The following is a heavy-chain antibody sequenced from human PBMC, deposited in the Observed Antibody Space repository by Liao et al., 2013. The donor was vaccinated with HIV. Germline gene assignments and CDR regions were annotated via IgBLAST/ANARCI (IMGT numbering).Heavy chain of an antibody. J-gene: IGHJ4*02. V-gene: IGHV4-61*02. CDR2: FYPSGST. D-gene: IGHD1-14*01. Sequence: QVQLQESGPGLVKPSQTLSLTCTVSGDSVSSLSSYWSWIRQPAGKGLEWIGRFYPSGSTNYNPSLKSRVTVSIDRSKNQFSLKLTSVTAADTAVYYCARETNAWSGNLLVDHWGQGTLVTVSS. CDR1: GDSVSSLSSY. CDR3: ARETNAWSGNLLVDH.